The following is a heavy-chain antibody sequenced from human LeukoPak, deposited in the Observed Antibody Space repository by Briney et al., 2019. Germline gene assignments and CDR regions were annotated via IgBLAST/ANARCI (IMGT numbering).Heavy chain of an antibody. CDR3: ARGNYGGNSFDY. Sequence: SQTLSLTCTVSGGSISSGGYYWSWIRQHPGKGLEWIGYIYYSGSTYTNPSLKSRLTISVDTSKNQFSLKMSSVTAADTAVYYCARGNYGGNSFDYWGQGTLVTVSS. V-gene: IGHV4-31*03. CDR1: GGSISSGGYY. D-gene: IGHD4-23*01. J-gene: IGHJ4*02. CDR2: IYYSGST.